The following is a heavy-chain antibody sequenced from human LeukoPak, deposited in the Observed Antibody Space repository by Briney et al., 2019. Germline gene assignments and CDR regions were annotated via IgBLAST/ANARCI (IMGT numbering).Heavy chain of an antibody. CDR2: INHSGST. CDR3: ARYGRPTTVKAFDI. CDR1: GGSISSSSYY. D-gene: IGHD4-17*01. V-gene: IGHV4-39*07. Sequence: SETLSLTCTVSGGSISSSSYYWGWIRQPPGKGLEWIGEINHSGSTNYNPSLKSRVTISVDTSKNQFSLKLSSVTAADTAVYYCARYGRPTTVKAFDIWGQGTMVTVSS. J-gene: IGHJ3*02.